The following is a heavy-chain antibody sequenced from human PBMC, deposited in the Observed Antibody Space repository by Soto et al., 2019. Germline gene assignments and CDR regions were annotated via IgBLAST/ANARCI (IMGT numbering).Heavy chain of an antibody. CDR2: IYPSDSET. V-gene: IGHV5-51*01. CDR3: ARHSRYCGGGSCYPNWFDP. Sequence: GESVKISCQGSGYRFTSYWIGWVRQTPGKGLEWMGIIYPSDSETIYSPSFQGQVTISADKSISTAYLQWRSLKASDTAIYYCARHSRYCGGGSCYPNWFDPWGQGTLVTVSS. D-gene: IGHD2-15*01. CDR1: GYRFTSYW. J-gene: IGHJ5*02.